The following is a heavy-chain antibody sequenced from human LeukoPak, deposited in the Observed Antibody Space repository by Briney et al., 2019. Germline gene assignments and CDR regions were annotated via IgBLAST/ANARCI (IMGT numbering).Heavy chain of an antibody. CDR2: ISSNGYYI. D-gene: IGHD3-3*01. J-gene: IGHJ3*02. CDR3: AREGLRTERSDTDAFDI. V-gene: IGHV3-21*01. Sequence: GGSLRLSCAASGFTFSTHTINWVRRAPGKGLEWVSSISSNGYYIYYAGSVRGRFTISRDNAKNSLYLQMNSLRAEDTALYYCAREGLRTERSDTDAFDIWGQGTMVTVSS. CDR1: GFTFSTHT.